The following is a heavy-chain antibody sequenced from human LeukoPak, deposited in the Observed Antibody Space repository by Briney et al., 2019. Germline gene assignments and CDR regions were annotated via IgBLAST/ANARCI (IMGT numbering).Heavy chain of an antibody. V-gene: IGHV3-21*01. J-gene: IGHJ4*02. CDR2: ISSSSGYL. CDR1: GFSFSGYT. D-gene: IGHD2-2*01. CDR3: ARGAPYCSRTSCYGDY. Sequence: PGGSLRLSCAASGFSFSGYTMNWVRQAPGKGLEWVSSISSSSGYLYYADSVKGRFTISRDNAKNSLYLQMNNLRAEDTAVYYCARGAPYCSRTSCYGDYRGQGTPVTVSS.